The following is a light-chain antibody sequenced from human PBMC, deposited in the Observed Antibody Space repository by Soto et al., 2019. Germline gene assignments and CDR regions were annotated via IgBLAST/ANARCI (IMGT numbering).Light chain of an antibody. CDR1: GSNIGSNT. CDR2: SNN. CDR3: AAWDDTLNVYV. J-gene: IGLJ1*01. Sequence: QSVLTQPPSASGTPGQRVTISCSGSGSNIGSNTVNWYQQLPGAAPKLLIYSNNQRPSGVPDRFSGSKSGTSAPLAISGLQSEDEADYACAAWDDTLNVYVFGTGTKV. V-gene: IGLV1-44*01.